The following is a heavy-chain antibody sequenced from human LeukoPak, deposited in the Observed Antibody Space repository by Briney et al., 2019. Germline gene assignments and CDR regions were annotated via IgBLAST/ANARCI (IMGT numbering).Heavy chain of an antibody. CDR1: GFTFSSYA. V-gene: IGHV3-30-3*01. D-gene: IGHD2-2*01. J-gene: IGHJ5*02. Sequence: GGSLRLSCAASGFTFSSYAMHWVRQAPGKGLEWVAVISYDGSNKYYADSVKGRFTISRDNSKNTLYLQMNSLRAEDTAVYYCSGEGPKRYCSSTSCYADDPWGQGTLVTVSS. CDR2: ISYDGSNK. CDR3: SGEGPKRYCSSTSCYADDP.